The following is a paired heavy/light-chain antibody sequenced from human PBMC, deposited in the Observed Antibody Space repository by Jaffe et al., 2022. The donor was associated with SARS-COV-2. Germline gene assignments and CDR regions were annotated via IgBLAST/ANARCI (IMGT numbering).Heavy chain of an antibody. CDR3: ARVTVGFPRNGLDV. V-gene: IGHV3-72*01. J-gene: IGHJ6*02. D-gene: IGHD4-4*01. CDR2: GRDVRHSYTA. CDR1: GFTFSDHF. Sequence: EVQLVESGGGLVQPGGSLRLSCAASGFTFSDHFMDWVRQAPGKGLEWVGRGRDVRHSYTAEYAASVRGRFTISRDDSKNSLYLQMNSLRTEDTAVYYCARVTVGFPRNGLDVWGQGTTVTVSS.
Light chain of an antibody. CDR1: QGISSF. V-gene: IGKV1-9*01. Sequence: DIQLTQSPSFLSASVGDRVTITCRASQGISSFLAWYQQKPGKAPKLLIYAASTLQSGVPSRFSGSGSGTEFTLTISSLQPEDFATYYCQQLNSDPPNFGQGTRLEIK. J-gene: IGKJ5*01. CDR3: QQLNSDPPN. CDR2: AAS.